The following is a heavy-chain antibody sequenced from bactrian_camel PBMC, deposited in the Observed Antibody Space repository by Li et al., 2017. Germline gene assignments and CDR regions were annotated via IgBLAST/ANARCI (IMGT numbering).Heavy chain of an antibody. CDR3: ATDRGGVGGFGY. V-gene: IGHV3-2*01. Sequence: HVQLVESGGELVQPGRSLRLSCAASGFIFSNYYLTWVRQAPGKGLEWVSSVYSDGTNTYYADSVKGRLTVSRDNAKNTMYLQMNNLTSEDTALYYCATDRGGVGGFGYWGQGTQVTVS. CDR2: VYSDGTNT. J-gene: IGHJ6*01. CDR1: GFIFSNYY.